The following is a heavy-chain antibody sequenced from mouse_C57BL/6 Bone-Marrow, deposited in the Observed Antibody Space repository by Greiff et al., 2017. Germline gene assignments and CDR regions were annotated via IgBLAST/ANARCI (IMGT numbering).Heavy chain of an antibody. CDR2: IRNKANGYTT. J-gene: IGHJ2*01. V-gene: IGHV7-3*01. CDR3: AIYPHINYVFDY. Sequence: EVQGVESGGGLVQPGGSLSLSCAASGFTFTDYYMSWVRQPPGKALEWLGFIRNKANGYTTEYSASVKGRFTISRDNSQSILYLQMNALRAEDSATDYCAIYPHINYVFDYWGQGTTLTDSS. CDR1: GFTFTDYY. D-gene: IGHD2-5*01.